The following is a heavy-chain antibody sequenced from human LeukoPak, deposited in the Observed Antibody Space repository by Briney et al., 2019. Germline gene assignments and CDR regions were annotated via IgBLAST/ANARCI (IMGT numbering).Heavy chain of an antibody. CDR1: GFTFSSYS. CDR2: ISAGGDLT. D-gene: IGHD1-26*01. V-gene: IGHV3-23*01. CDR3: AKSLLTTASGTGRAFDL. Sequence: GGSLRLSCAASGFTFSSYSMNWVRRAPGRGLEWVSGISAGGDLTFHADPVKGRFTISRDNSKNTLYLQMNSLRADDTAEYYCAKSLLTTASGTGRAFDLWGQGTMVTVSS. J-gene: IGHJ3*01.